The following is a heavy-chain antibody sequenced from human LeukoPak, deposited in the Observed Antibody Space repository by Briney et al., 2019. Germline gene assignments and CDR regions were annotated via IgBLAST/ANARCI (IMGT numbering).Heavy chain of an antibody. V-gene: IGHV3-13*05. CDR3: ARGGYYGSGGLYHYYYGMDV. J-gene: IGHJ6*02. Sequence: GGSLRLSCAASGFTFSAYDMHWVRHTTGKGLEWVSTIGVAGDPYYPGSVKGRLTISRENAKNSLYLQMNRLRAGDTAVYYCARGGYYGSGGLYHYYYGMDVWGQGTTVTVSS. CDR2: IGVAGDP. CDR1: GFTFSAYD. D-gene: IGHD3-10*01.